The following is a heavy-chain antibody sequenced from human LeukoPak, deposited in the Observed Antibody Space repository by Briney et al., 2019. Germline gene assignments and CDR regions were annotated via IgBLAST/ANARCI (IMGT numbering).Heavy chain of an antibody. D-gene: IGHD3-22*01. CDR3: ARDGRHYYDSSGSL. V-gene: IGHV3-21*01. CDR1: GFTFSSYS. Sequence: GGSLRLSCAASGFTFSSYSMNWVRQAPGKGLEWVSSISSSSSYIYYADSVKGRFTISRDNAKNSLYLQMNSLRAEDTAVYYCARDGRHYYDSSGSLWGQGTLVTVSS. J-gene: IGHJ4*02. CDR2: ISSSSSYI.